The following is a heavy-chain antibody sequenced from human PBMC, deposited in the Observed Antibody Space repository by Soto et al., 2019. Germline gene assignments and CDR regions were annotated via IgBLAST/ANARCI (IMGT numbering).Heavy chain of an antibody. D-gene: IGHD3-3*01. CDR1: GFTFSSYS. CDR2: ISSSSSTI. J-gene: IGHJ6*03. V-gene: IGHV3-48*01. Sequence: PGGSLRLSCAASGFTFSSYSMNWVRQAPGKGLEWVSYISSSSSTIYYADSVKGRFTISRDNAKNSLYLQMNSLRAEDTAVYYCARVGYDFWSGYYPSLEYYYYMDVWGKGTTVTVSS. CDR3: ARVGYDFWSGYYPSLEYYYYMDV.